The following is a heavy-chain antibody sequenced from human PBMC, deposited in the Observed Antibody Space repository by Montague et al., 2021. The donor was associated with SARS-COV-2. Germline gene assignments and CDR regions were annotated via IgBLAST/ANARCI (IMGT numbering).Heavy chain of an antibody. D-gene: IGHD6-25*01. CDR2: ISGSADRT. CDR1: GFIFSNYD. J-gene: IGHJ6*02. Sequence: SLRLSCAASGFIFSNYDMNWVRQVPGKGLEWLSSISGSADRTYYADSVKGRFTISRDNSKNTLDLQMSSLRAEDTALYYCAKDVSTAATGMLLGDYYHGMDVWGQGTTVTVSS. CDR3: AKDVSTAATGMLLGDYYHGMDV. V-gene: IGHV3-23*01.